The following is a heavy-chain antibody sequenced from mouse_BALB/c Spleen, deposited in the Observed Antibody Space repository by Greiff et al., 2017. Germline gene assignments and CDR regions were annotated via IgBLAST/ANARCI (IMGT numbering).Heavy chain of an antibody. Sequence: VQLQQSGAELVRPGALVKLSCKASGFNIKDYYMHWVKQRPEQGLEWIGWIDPENGNTIYDPKFQGKASITADTSSNTAYLQLSSLTSEDTAVNYCARFDYDLYAMDYWGQGTSVTVSS. J-gene: IGHJ4*01. CDR3: ARFDYDLYAMDY. CDR2: IDPENGNT. D-gene: IGHD2-4*01. V-gene: IGHV14-1*02. CDR1: GFNIKDYY.